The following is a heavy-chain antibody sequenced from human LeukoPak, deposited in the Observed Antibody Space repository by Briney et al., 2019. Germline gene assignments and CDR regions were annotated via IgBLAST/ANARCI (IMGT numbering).Heavy chain of an antibody. Sequence: GGSLRLSCAASGFTFSSYSMNWVRQAPGKGLEWVSSISSSSSYIYYADSVKGRFTISRDNAKNSLYLQMNSLRAEDTAVYYCARVVGWLNYFDYWGRGTLVTVSS. D-gene: IGHD6-19*01. CDR2: ISSSSSYI. CDR1: GFTFSSYS. V-gene: IGHV3-21*01. J-gene: IGHJ4*02. CDR3: ARVVGWLNYFDY.